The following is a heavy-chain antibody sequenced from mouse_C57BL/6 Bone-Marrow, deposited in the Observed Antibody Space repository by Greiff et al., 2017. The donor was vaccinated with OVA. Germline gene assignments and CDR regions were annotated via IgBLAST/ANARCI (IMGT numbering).Heavy chain of an antibody. Sequence: QVQLQQPGAELVKPGASVKLSCKASGYTFTSYWMHWVKQRPGQGLEWIGMIHPNSGSTNYNEKFKSKATLTVDKSFITAYMQLSSLTSEDSAVYYCVFQVYYFDYWGQGTTLTVSS. CDR3: VFQVYYFDY. J-gene: IGHJ2*01. CDR2: IHPNSGST. D-gene: IGHD3-2*02. CDR1: GYTFTSYW. V-gene: IGHV1-64*01.